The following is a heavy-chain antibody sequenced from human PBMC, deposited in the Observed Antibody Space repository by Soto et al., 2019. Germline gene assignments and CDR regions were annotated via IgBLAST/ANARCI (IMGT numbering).Heavy chain of an antibody. Sequence: ESGGGVVQPGRSLRLSCEASGFTFSESGMHWVRQAPGKGLEWVTLISYDGSQKYYIDSVKGRFTISRDNSKNTLYLQMNSLRVEDTAVYYCASSRYGIGAGMDVWAKGPRSPSP. CDR3: ASSRYGIGAGMDV. V-gene: IGHV3-30*03. D-gene: IGHD3-16*01. CDR2: ISYDGSQK. CDR1: GFTFSESG. J-gene: IGHJ6*02.